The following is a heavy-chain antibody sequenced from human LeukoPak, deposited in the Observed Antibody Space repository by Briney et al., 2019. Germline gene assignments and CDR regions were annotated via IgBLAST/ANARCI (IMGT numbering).Heavy chain of an antibody. V-gene: IGHV4-59*12. CDR3: ARYGGSYFPY. J-gene: IGHJ4*02. CDR2: IYYSGAT. CDR1: GGSISGFY. D-gene: IGHD1-26*01. Sequence: PSETLSLTCSVSGGSISGFYWSWSRQPAGRGLEWMAYIYYSGATKYNPSFQSRVTISVDTSNNQFSLKLSSVTAADTAVYYCARYGGSYFPYWGQGTLVTVSS.